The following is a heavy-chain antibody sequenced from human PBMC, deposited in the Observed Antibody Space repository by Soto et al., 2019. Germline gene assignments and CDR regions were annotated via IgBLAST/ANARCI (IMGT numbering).Heavy chain of an antibody. CDR2: ITAYNGNT. V-gene: IGHV1-18*01. D-gene: IGHD1-1*01. Sequence: QGQLVQSGAEVKNPGASVKVSCKASNYIFGAFGITWVRQAPGQGLEWMGWITAYNGNTHYAEKFQDRVIMTADTSTSSAYMEVRSLTSDDTAVYYCARISGRRTDFDLWGEGTVVTVSS. J-gene: IGHJ3*01. CDR1: NYIFGAFG. CDR3: ARISGRRTDFDL.